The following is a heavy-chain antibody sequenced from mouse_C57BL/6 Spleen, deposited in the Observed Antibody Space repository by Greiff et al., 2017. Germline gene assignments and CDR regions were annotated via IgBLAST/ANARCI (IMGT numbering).Heavy chain of an antibody. CDR2: IYPSDSET. J-gene: IGHJ3*01. CDR1: GYTFTSYW. D-gene: IGHD1-1*01. V-gene: IGHV1-61*01. CDR3: APYYGSPFAY. Sequence: VQLQQPGAELVRPGSSVKLSCKASGYTFTSYWMDWVKQRPGQGLEWIGNIYPSDSETHYNQKFKDKATLTVDKSSSTAYMQLSSLTSEDSAVYYCAPYYGSPFAYWGQGTLVTVSA.